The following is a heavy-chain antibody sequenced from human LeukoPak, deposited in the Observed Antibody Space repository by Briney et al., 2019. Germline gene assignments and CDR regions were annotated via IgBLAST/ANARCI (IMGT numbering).Heavy chain of an antibody. CDR2: IKQDGSEK. Sequence: GGSLRLSCAASGFTFSSYWMSWVRQAPGKGLEWVANIKQDGSEKYYVDSVKGRFTISRDNAKNSLYLQMNSLRAADTAVYYCARVGSYSSSWYPYYYFDYWGQGTLVTVSS. V-gene: IGHV3-7*01. J-gene: IGHJ4*02. CDR1: GFTFSSYW. D-gene: IGHD6-13*01. CDR3: ARVGSYSSSWYPYYYFDY.